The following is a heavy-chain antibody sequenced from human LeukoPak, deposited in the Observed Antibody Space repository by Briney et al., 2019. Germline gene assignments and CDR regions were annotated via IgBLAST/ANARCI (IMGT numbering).Heavy chain of an antibody. Sequence: TSETLSLTCTVSGGSISSSSYYWGWIRQPPGKGLEWIGSIYYSGSTYYNPSLKSRVTISVDTSKNQFSLKLSSVTAADTAVYYCARDHASYSSGWYPPLDYWGQGTLVTVSS. V-gene: IGHV4-39*02. CDR2: IYYSGST. CDR1: GGSISSSSYY. J-gene: IGHJ4*02. CDR3: ARDHASYSSGWYPPLDY. D-gene: IGHD6-19*01.